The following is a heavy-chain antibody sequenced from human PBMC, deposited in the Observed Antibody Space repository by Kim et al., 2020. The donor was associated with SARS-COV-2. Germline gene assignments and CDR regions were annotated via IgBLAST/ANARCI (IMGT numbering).Heavy chain of an antibody. Sequence: QKFRGRVTMTRDTSTSTVYMELSSLRSEDTAVYYCARVAGPGDYYYGMDVWGQGTTVTVSS. CDR3: ARVAGPGDYYYGMDV. J-gene: IGHJ6*02. D-gene: IGHD3-10*01. V-gene: IGHV1-46*01.